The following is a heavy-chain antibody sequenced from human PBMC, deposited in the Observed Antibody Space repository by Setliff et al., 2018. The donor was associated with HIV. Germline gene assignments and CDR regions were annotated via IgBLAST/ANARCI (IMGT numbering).Heavy chain of an antibody. CDR1: GDSIGTYS. V-gene: IGHV4-4*09. CDR2: IYGSGST. Sequence: SETLSLTCAVSGDSIGTYSWHWLRQPPGKGLEWIGYIYGSGSTGYNPSLTSRVTMSTDTPNNRFALKLTSVTAADTAVYYCAKRAVQDGAVTSSNWFESWGQGTLVTVSS. J-gene: IGHJ5*01. D-gene: IGHD2-15*01. CDR3: AKRAVQDGAVTSSNWFES.